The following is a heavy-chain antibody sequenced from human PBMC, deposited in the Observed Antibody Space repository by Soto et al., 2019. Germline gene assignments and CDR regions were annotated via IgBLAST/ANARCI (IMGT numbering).Heavy chain of an antibody. V-gene: IGHV3-53*04. CDR3: ARGGGGSLDY. Sequence: EVQLVESGGGLVQPGGSLRLSCAGSGFTVSGNYMTWVRQAPGKGLEWVSVIYGGGTTYYADSVKGRVTISRQNSENILYLQMNSLRAEDTAVYYGARGGGGSLDYGGQGALVTVSA. D-gene: IGHD3-16*01. J-gene: IGHJ4*02. CDR1: GFTVSGNY. CDR2: IYGGGTT.